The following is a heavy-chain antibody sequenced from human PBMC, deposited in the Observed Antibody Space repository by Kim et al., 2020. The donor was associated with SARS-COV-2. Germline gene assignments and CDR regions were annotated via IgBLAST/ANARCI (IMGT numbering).Heavy chain of an antibody. D-gene: IGHD3-9*01. J-gene: IGHJ3*02. CDR3: ARDGGDDILTGLGERDAFDI. Sequence: RVTISVDTSKNQFALKLSSVTAADTAVYYCARDGGDDILTGLGERDAFDIWGQGTMVTVSS. V-gene: IGHV4-34*01.